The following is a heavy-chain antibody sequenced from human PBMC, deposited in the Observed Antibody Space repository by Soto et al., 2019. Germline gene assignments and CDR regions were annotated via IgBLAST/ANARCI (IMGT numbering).Heavy chain of an antibody. D-gene: IGHD6-19*01. CDR1: GFTFTSSA. CDR2: IVVGSGNT. CDR3: AASTPRGGSGSPS. J-gene: IGHJ4*02. V-gene: IGHV1-58*01. Sequence: QMQLVQSGPEVKKPGTSVKVSCKASGFTFTSSAVQWVRQARGQRLEWIGWIVVGSGNTNYAQKFQERVTITRDMSTSTACMELSSLRSEDTAVYYCAASTPRGGSGSPSWGQGTLVTVSS.